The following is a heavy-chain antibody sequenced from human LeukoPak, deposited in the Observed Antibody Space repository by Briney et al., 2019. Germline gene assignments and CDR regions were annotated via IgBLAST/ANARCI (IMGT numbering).Heavy chain of an antibody. CDR1: GGSFSGYY. J-gene: IGHJ5*02. CDR2: INHSGST. CDR3: AASSSSWYQEDNNNWFDH. D-gene: IGHD6-13*01. V-gene: IGHV4-34*01. Sequence: SETLSLTCAVYGGSFSGYYWCGLRQPPGKGLEWIGEINHSGSTNYNPSLKSRVTISVDTSKNQFSLKLSSVTAADTAVYYCAASSSSWYQEDNNNWFDHWGQGTLVTVSS.